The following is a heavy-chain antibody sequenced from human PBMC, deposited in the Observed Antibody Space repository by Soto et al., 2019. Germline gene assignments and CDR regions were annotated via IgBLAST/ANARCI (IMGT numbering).Heavy chain of an antibody. J-gene: IGHJ3*02. D-gene: IGHD3-16*01. Sequence: EVQLVESGGGLVQPGGSLRLSCAASGFTVSSNYVSWVRQAPGKGLEWVSVIYSGGSTYYADSVKGRFTISRHNSKNTLYLQMNSLRAKETAVYYWAREGTYIYVALDIWGQGTMVTVSS. V-gene: IGHV3-53*04. CDR1: GFTVSSNY. CDR3: AREGTYIYVALDI. CDR2: IYSGGST.